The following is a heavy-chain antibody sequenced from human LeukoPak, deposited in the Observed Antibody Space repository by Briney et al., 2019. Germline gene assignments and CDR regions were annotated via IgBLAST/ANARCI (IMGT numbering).Heavy chain of an antibody. CDR3: ATDRSSNWALDY. CDR1: GFTFSSYA. D-gene: IGHD1-1*01. J-gene: IGHJ4*02. Sequence: PGRSLRLSCAASGFTFSSYAMHWVRQAPGKGLEWVAVISYDGSNKYYADSVKGRFTISRDNSKNTLYLQMNSLRAEDTAVYYCATDRSSNWALDYWGQGTLVTVSS. CDR2: ISYDGSNK. V-gene: IGHV3-30-3*01.